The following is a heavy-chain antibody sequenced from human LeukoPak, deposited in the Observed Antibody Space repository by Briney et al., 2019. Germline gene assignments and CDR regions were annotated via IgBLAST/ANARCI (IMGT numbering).Heavy chain of an antibody. J-gene: IGHJ1*01. CDR2: IKSDGST. CDR1: GFTFSTYW. Sequence: TGGSQRLSCAASGFTFSTYWMHWVRQAPGKGLVWVSRIKSDGSTNYADSVKGRFTISRDNAKNTVSLQMNSLRPEDTGVYYCARAPSEIGGYYPEYFRHWGQGTLVTVSS. V-gene: IGHV3-74*01. CDR3: ARAPSEIGGYYPEYFRH. D-gene: IGHD3-22*01.